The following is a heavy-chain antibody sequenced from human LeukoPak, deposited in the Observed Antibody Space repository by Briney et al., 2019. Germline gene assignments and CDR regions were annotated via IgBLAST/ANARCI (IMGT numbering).Heavy chain of an antibody. Sequence: GGSLRLSCAASGFTFSSYAMSWVRQAPGKGLEWVSAISGSGGSTYYADSVKGRFTISRDNSKNTLYLQMNSLRAEDTAVYYCAKSFTYYYDSSGYYGDYFDYWGQGTLVTVSS. D-gene: IGHD3-22*01. CDR1: GFTFSSYA. V-gene: IGHV3-23*01. CDR3: AKSFTYYYDSSGYYGDYFDY. J-gene: IGHJ4*02. CDR2: ISGSGGST.